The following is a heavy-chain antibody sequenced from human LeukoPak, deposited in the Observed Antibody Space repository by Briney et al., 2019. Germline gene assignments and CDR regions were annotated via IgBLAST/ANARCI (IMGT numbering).Heavy chain of an antibody. CDR3: AKTRVQDWSGFFLYDFRHNDV. D-gene: IGHD3-3*01. CDR1: GYTFTGYY. Sequence: ASVKVSCKASGYTFTGYYMHWVRQAPGQGLEWMGWINPNSGGTNYAQKFQGRVTMTRDTSISTAYMELSSLRSEDTAVYYCAKTRVQDWSGFFLYDFRHNDVWGKGDPGTVSS. J-gene: IGHJ6*04. V-gene: IGHV1-2*02. CDR2: INPNSGGT.